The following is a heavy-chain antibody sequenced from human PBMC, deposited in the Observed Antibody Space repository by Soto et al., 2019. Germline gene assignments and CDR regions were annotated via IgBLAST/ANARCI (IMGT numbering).Heavy chain of an antibody. CDR2: IWYDGSNK. J-gene: IGHJ4*02. D-gene: IGHD6-13*01. V-gene: IGHV3-33*01. CDR1: GFTFSSYG. Sequence: QVQLVESGGGVVQPGRSLRLSCAASGFTFSSYGMHWVRQAPGKGLEWVAVIWYDGSNKYYADSVKGRFTISRDNSKNPLYLQMNSLRAEDTAVYYCARGAAAGHYYFDYWGQGTLVTVSS. CDR3: ARGAAAGHYYFDY.